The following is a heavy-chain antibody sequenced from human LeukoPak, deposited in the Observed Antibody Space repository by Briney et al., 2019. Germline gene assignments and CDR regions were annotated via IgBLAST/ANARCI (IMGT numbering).Heavy chain of an antibody. V-gene: IGHV3-23*01. J-gene: IGHJ4*02. CDR3: AKNSYYYDSSGIDY. CDR1: GFTFSSYA. CDR2: ISGSGGST. Sequence: GGSLRLSCAASGFTFSSYAMSWVRQAPGKGLEWVSAISGSGGSTYYADSVKGRFTISRDNSKNTLYLQMNSLRAEDTAVYYCAKNSYYYDSSGIDYWGQGTLVTVHS. D-gene: IGHD3-22*01.